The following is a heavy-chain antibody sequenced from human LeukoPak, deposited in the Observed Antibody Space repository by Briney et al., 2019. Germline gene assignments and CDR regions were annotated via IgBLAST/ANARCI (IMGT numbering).Heavy chain of an antibody. D-gene: IGHD2-2*02. CDR2: IYPGDSDT. CDR1: GYSFTSYW. V-gene: IGHV5-51*01. Sequence: GESLEISFKGSGYSFTSYWIGWVRQMPGKGLEWMGIIYPGDSDTRYSPSFQGQVTISADKSISTAYLQWSSLKASDTAMYYCARSFDCSSTNCYRGWFDPWGQGTLVTVSS. CDR3: ARSFDCSSTNCYRGWFDP. J-gene: IGHJ5*02.